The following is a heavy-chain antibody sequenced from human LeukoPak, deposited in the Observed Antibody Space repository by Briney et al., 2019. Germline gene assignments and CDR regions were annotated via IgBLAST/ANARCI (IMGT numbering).Heavy chain of an antibody. J-gene: IGHJ5*02. CDR3: XXXXXXXXXXXXLLLYNWFDP. Sequence: ASVKVSCKASGYTFTGYYMHWVRQAPGQGLEWMGWINPNSGGTNYAQKFQGRVTMTRDTSISTAYMELSRLRSDDTAVYYCXXXXXXXXXXXXLLLYNWFDPWGQGTLVTVSS. CDR2: INPNSGGT. CDR1: GYTFTGYY. D-gene: IGHD2-15*01. V-gene: IGHV1-2*02.